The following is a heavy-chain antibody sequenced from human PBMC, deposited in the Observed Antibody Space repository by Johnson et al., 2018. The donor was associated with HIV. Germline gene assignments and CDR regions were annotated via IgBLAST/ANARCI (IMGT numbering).Heavy chain of an antibody. D-gene: IGHD4-23*01. Sequence: VLLVESGGGLVKPGGSLRLSCAVSGFTFSNAWMTWVRQAPGKGLEWVGRIKSKTDGGTAAHAAPVNVRFTISRDDSKRTLYLQMNSLRAEDTAMYYCARERGYFGNPAFDIWGQGTMVTVSS. J-gene: IGHJ3*02. CDR3: ARERGYFGNPAFDI. CDR1: GFTFSNAW. CDR2: IKSKTDGGTA. V-gene: IGHV3-15*01.